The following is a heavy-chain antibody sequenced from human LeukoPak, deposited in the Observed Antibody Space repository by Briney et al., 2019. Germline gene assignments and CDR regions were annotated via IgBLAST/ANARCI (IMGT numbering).Heavy chain of an antibody. CDR2: FDPGAGEI. V-gene: IGHV1-24*01. CDR3: AAGGIYSLLDY. CDR1: GDSLSELT. Sequence: ASVKVSCKVSGDSLSELTMHWVRQAPGKGLEWMGGFDPGAGEILYAQQFQGRLTMTEDTSTDTAYMELTSLRSEDSGVYFCAAGGIYSLLDYWGQGTLVTVSS. D-gene: IGHD3-10*01. J-gene: IGHJ4*02.